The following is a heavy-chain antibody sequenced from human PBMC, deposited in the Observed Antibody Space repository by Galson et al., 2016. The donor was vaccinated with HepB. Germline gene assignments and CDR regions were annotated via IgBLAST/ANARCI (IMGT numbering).Heavy chain of an antibody. CDR1: GFSFSSYG. CDR3: ARDRTARAALDL. J-gene: IGHJ5*02. Sequence: SLRLSCAASGFSFSSYGMNWVRQAPGKGLEWVSSISSSSRYIYYADSLKGRFTISRDNAKNSLFLQMNSLRAEDTAVYYCARDRTARAALDLWGQGTLVTVSS. D-gene: IGHD6-13*01. V-gene: IGHV3-21*01. CDR2: ISSSSRYI.